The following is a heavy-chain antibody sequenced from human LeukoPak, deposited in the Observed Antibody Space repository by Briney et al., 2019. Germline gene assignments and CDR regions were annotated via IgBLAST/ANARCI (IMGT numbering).Heavy chain of an antibody. D-gene: IGHD6-13*01. CDR3: ARVGSSWRYFDY. CDR2: IYYSGST. Sequence: SETLSLTCTVSGGSISSYYWSWIRQPPGKELEWIGYIYYSGSTNYNPSLESRVTISVDTSKNQFSLKLSSVTAADTAVYYCARVGSSWRYFDYWGQGTLVTVSS. V-gene: IGHV4-59*01. CDR1: GGSISSYY. J-gene: IGHJ4*02.